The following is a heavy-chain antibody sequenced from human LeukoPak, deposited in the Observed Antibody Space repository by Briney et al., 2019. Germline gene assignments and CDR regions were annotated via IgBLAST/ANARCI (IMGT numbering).Heavy chain of an antibody. CDR3: ANDLGWIQLNLG. J-gene: IGHJ4*02. Sequence: SGGSLRLSCAASGFSFNTYGMSWVRQPPGKGLEWVSGIGGLDDSTYYADSLKGRFTISRDNSKNTLYLQMNSLRAEDTAVYYCANDLGWIQLNLGRGQGTLVTVSS. D-gene: IGHD5-18*01. CDR2: IGGLDDST. CDR1: GFSFNTYG. V-gene: IGHV3-23*01.